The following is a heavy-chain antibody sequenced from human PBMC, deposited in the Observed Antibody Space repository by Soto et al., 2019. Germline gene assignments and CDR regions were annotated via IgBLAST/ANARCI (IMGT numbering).Heavy chain of an antibody. V-gene: IGHV1-2*04. CDR3: ARGRIVAAMVQSVYYYYYGMDV. Sequence: VASVKVSCKASGYTFTGYYMHWVRQAPGQGLERMGWINPNSGGTNYAKKNQGWVTMTRDTSISTAYIELSRLRSDDIAVYYCARGRIVAAMVQSVYYYYYGMDVWGQGTTVTVSS. J-gene: IGHJ6*02. CDR2: INPNSGGT. D-gene: IGHD6-13*01. CDR1: GYTFTGYY.